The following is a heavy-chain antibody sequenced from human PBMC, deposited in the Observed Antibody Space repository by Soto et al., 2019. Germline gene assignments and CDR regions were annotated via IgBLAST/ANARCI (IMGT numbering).Heavy chain of an antibody. CDR1: GFTFSSYA. V-gene: IGHV3-30-3*01. Sequence: QVQLVESGGGVVQPGRSLRLSCAASGFTFSSYAMHWVRQAPGKGLEWMAVISYDGSNKKYADSVKGRFTISRDNSENTLDLQMNSLRAEDTAVYYCARGVESGGTYFGHWGQGTPVTVSS. J-gene: IGHJ1*01. CDR3: ARGVESGGTYFGH. D-gene: IGHD3-3*01. CDR2: ISYDGSNK.